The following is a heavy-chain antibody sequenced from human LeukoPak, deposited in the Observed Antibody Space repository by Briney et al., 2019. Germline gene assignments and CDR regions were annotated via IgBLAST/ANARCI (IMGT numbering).Heavy chain of an antibody. D-gene: IGHD1-14*01. CDR3: ARGPTNTLAGFFDY. Sequence: PGGSLRLSCAASGFTFSSYAVSWVRQAPGKGLEWVAVIWYDGSNKYYADSVKGRFTISRDNSKNTLYLQMNSLRAEDTAVYYCARGPTNTLAGFFDYWGQGTLVTVSS. J-gene: IGHJ4*02. V-gene: IGHV3-33*08. CDR1: GFTFSSYA. CDR2: IWYDGSNK.